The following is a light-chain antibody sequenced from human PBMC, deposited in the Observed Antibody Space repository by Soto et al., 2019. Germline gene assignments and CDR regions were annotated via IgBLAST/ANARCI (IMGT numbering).Light chain of an antibody. V-gene: IGLV3-21*02. CDR3: QVWDSTSDHYV. J-gene: IGLJ1*01. Sequence: SYDLTQPPSVSVAPGQTARIPFGGDNIGSKSVYWYQQKPGQAPVVVVYDGSDRPSGIPERFSGSNSGTTATLTISRVEAGDEADYFCQVWDSTSDHYVLGAGTKVTVL. CDR2: DGS. CDR1: NIGSKS.